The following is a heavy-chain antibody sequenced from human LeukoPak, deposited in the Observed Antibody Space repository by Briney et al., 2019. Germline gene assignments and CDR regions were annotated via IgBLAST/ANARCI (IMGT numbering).Heavy chain of an antibody. J-gene: IGHJ4*02. CDR2: IYYSGST. Sequence: SETLSLTCTVSGGSISSSSYYWGWIRQPPGKGLEWIGNIYYSGSTYYNSSLKSRITISVDTSKNQFSLKLNSVTAADTAVYYCARLSAHCSSSCCYFDCWGQGTLVTVSS. D-gene: IGHD2-2*01. V-gene: IGHV4-39*01. CDR3: ARLSAHCSSSCCYFDC. CDR1: GGSISSSSYY.